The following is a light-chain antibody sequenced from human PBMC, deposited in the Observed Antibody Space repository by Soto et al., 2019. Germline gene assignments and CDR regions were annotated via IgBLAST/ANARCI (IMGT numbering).Light chain of an antibody. CDR1: QSVSTW. V-gene: IGKV1-5*03. CDR2: MAS. Sequence: ILISQSPSTLSASVGDRDTITCRASQSVSTWLAWYQQKPGKAPQVLISMASTLESGVPSRFSGSGSGTEFTLTISSLQPDDFATFFCQQYCTSDRIFGQGTRLEI. CDR3: QQYCTSDRI. J-gene: IGKJ5*01.